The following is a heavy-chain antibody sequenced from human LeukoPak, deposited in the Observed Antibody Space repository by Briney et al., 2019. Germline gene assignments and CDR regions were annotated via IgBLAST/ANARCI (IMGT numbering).Heavy chain of an antibody. CDR1: GYTFTSYY. V-gene: IGHV1-46*01. J-gene: IGHJ3*02. Sequence: ASVTVSCKASGYTFTSYYMHWVRQAPGQGLEWMGVINPSGGSTSYAQKFQGRVTMTRDISTSTVYMELSSLRSEDTAVYYCARDPTIIVGATGDAFDIWGQGTMVTVSS. CDR3: ARDPTIIVGATGDAFDI. D-gene: IGHD1-26*01. CDR2: INPSGGST.